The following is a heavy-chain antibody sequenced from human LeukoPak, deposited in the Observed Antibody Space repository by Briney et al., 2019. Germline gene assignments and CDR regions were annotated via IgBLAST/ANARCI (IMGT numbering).Heavy chain of an antibody. D-gene: IGHD3-22*01. CDR2: MNPNSGNT. Sequence: GASVKVSCKASGYTFTSYDINWVRQATGQGLEWMGWMNPNSGNTGYAQKFQGRVTMTRNTSISTAYMELSSLRSEDTAVYYCARGGYDSSGSRYYFDYWGQGTLVTVSS. CDR1: GYTFTSYD. V-gene: IGHV1-8*01. J-gene: IGHJ4*02. CDR3: ARGGYDSSGSRYYFDY.